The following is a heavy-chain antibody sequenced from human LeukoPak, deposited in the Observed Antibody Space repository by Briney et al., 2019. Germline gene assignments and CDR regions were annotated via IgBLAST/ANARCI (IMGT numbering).Heavy chain of an antibody. Sequence: PSETLSLTCTVSGGSISSYYWSWIRQPPGKGLEWIGYIYYSGSTNYNPSLKSRVTMSVDTSKNQFSLKLSSVTAADTAVYYCARSAYYDFWSGYYFDYWGQGTLVTVSS. CDR3: ARSAYYDFWSGYYFDY. D-gene: IGHD3-3*01. V-gene: IGHV4-59*12. CDR1: GGSISSYY. CDR2: IYYSGST. J-gene: IGHJ4*02.